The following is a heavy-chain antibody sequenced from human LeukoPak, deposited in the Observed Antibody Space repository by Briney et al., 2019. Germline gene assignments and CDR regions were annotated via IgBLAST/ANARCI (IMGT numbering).Heavy chain of an antibody. CDR2: IRYDGSNK. D-gene: IGHD3-3*01. J-gene: IGHJ4*02. CDR1: GFTFSSYG. V-gene: IGHV3-30*02. Sequence: GGSLRLSCAASGFTFSSYGVHWVRQAPGKGLEWVAFIRYDGSNKYYADSVKGRFTISRDNSKNTLYLQMNSLRAEDTAVYHCAKAGTIFGVVIPIDYWGQGTLVTVSS. CDR3: AKAGTIFGVVIPIDY.